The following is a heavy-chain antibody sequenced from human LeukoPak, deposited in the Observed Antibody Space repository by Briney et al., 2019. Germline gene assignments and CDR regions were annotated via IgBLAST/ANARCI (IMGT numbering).Heavy chain of an antibody. CDR3: ARENYDFWSGYYRYYYYYYMDV. CDR2: INSDGSST. J-gene: IGHJ6*03. CDR1: GFTFSSYW. V-gene: IGHV3-74*01. D-gene: IGHD3-3*01. Sequence: GGSLRLSCAASGFTFSSYWMHWVRQAPGKGLVWVSRINSDGSSTSYADSVKGRFTISRDNAKNTLYLQMNSLRAEDTAVYYCARENYDFWSGYYRYYYYYYMDVWGQGTLVTVSS.